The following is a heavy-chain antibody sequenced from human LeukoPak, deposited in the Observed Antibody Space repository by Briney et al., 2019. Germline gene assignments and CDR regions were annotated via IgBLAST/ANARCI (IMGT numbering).Heavy chain of an antibody. CDR1: GYTLTELS. Sequence: ASVKVSCKVSGYTLTELSMHWVRQAPGKGLEWMGGFDPEDGETIYAQKFQGRVTMTEDTSTDTAYMELSSLRSEDTAVYYCATGGVFLERWDYWGQGTLVTVSS. J-gene: IGHJ4*02. D-gene: IGHD3-3*01. V-gene: IGHV1-24*01. CDR3: ATGGVFLERWDY. CDR2: FDPEDGET.